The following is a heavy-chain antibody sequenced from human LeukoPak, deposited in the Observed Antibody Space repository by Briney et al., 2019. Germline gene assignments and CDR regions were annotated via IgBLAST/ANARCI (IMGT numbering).Heavy chain of an antibody. J-gene: IGHJ6*02. D-gene: IGHD3-9*01. V-gene: IGHV1-69*13. CDR3: ANLLRYFDWLPPECYYYGMDV. CDR1: GGTFSSYA. CDR2: IIPIFGTA. Sequence: SVKVSCKASGGTFSSYAISWVRQAPGQGLEWMGGIIPIFGTANYAQKFQGRVTITADESTSTAYMELSSLRSEDTAVYYCANLLRYFDWLPPECYYYGMDVWGQGTTVTVSS.